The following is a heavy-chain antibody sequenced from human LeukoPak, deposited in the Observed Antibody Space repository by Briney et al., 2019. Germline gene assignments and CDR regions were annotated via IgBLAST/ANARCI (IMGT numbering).Heavy chain of an antibody. Sequence: ASVKVSCKASGYTFTSYGISWVRQAPGQGLEWMGWISAYNGNTNYAQKFQGRFTISRDNSKNTLYLQMNSLRAEDTAVYYCASRYCSSTSCPPSGAFDIWGQGTMVTVSS. CDR1: GYTFTSYG. CDR3: ASRYCSSTSCPPSGAFDI. CDR2: ISAYNGNT. J-gene: IGHJ3*02. D-gene: IGHD2-2*01. V-gene: IGHV1-18*01.